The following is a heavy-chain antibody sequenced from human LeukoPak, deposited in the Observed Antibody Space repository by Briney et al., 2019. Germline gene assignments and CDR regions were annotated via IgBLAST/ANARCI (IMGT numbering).Heavy chain of an antibody. J-gene: IGHJ5*02. CDR1: GGSISSSAYY. D-gene: IGHD3-10*01. Sequence: PSETLSLTCSVSGGSISSSAYYWGWIRQPPGQGLEWIGSIYYSGNTYYNPSLKSRVTISVDTSKNQFSLKLSSVTAADTAVYYCARELLGFGELLGWFDPWGQGTLVTVSS. V-gene: IGHV4-39*07. CDR3: ARELLGFGELLGWFDP. CDR2: IYYSGNT.